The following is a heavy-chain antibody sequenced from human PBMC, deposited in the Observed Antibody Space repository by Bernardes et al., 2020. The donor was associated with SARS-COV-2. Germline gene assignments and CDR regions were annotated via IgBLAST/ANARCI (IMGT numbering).Heavy chain of an antibody. CDR1: GGSFSGYY. CDR2: INHSGST. D-gene: IGHD5-12*01. J-gene: IGHJ4*02. Sequence: SETLSLTCAVYGGSFSGYYWSWIRQPPGKGLEWNGEINHSGSTNYNPSLKSRVTISVDTSKNQFSLKLSSVTAADTAVYYCARGGRWLQPYDYWGQGTLVTVSS. CDR3: ARGGRWLQPYDY. V-gene: IGHV4-34*01.